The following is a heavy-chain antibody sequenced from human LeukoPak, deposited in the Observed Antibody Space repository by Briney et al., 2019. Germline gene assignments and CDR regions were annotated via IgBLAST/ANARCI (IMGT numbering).Heavy chain of an antibody. D-gene: IGHD3-10*01. Sequence: SETLSLTCAVYGGSFSGYYWSWIRQPPGKGLEWIGEINHSGSTNYNPSLKSRVTISVDTSKNQFSLKLSSVTAADTAVYYCARRGRYYYGSGSYLNYYYYMDVWGKGTTVTISS. CDR2: INHSGST. V-gene: IGHV4-34*01. J-gene: IGHJ6*03. CDR1: GGSFSGYY. CDR3: ARRGRYYYGSGSYLNYYYYMDV.